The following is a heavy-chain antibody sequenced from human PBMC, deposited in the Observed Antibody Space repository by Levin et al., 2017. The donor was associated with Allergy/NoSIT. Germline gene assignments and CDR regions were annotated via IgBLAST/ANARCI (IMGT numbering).Heavy chain of an antibody. J-gene: IGHJ4*02. V-gene: IGHV4-30-4*01. D-gene: IGHD3-10*01. Sequence: SQTLSLTCTVSGGSISSGDYYWSWIRQPPGKGLEWIGYIYYSGSTYYNPSLKSRVTISVDTSKNQFSLKLSSVTAADTAVYYCASHIFDYYGSGSQLRDYWGQGTLVTVSS. CDR2: IYYSGST. CDR3: ASHIFDYYGSGSQLRDY. CDR1: GGSISSGDYY.